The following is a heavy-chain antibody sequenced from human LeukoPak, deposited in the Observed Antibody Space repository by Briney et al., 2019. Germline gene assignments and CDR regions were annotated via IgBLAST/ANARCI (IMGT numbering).Heavy chain of an antibody. CDR3: ARAVVPAAKFDY. CDR2: INPSGGST. D-gene: IGHD2-2*01. CDR1: GYTFTSYY. Sequence: ASVKVSCKASGYTFTSYYMHWVRQAPGQGLEWMGIINPSGGSTSYAQKYQGRVTMTRDTSTSTVYMELSSLRSEDPAVYYCARAVVPAAKFDYWGQGTLVTVSS. V-gene: IGHV1-46*01. J-gene: IGHJ4*02.